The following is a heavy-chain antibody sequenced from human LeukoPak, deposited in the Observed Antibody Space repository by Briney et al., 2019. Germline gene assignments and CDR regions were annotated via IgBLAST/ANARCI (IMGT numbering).Heavy chain of an antibody. J-gene: IGHJ4*01. CDR1: GFSLSTSGVG. CDR2: IYWDDDK. CDR3: AHRRSSGWQKRGFDY. V-gene: IGHV2-5*02. Sequence: KSGPTLVNPTQTLTLTCTFSGFSLSTSGVGVGWIRQPPGKALEWLALIYWDDDKRYSPSLKRRLTITKDTSKNQVVLTMTNMDPVDTATYHCAHRRSSGWQKRGFDYWSQGTLVAVSS. D-gene: IGHD6-19*01.